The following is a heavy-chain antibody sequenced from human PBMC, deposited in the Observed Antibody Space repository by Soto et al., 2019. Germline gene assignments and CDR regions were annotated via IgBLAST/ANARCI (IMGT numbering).Heavy chain of an antibody. Sequence: EVQLVESGGGLVQPGGSLRLSCAASGFTFSSYWMSWVRQAPGKGLEWVANIKQDGSEKYYVDSVKGRFTISRDNAKNSLYLQMNILRAEDTAVYYSATAKGLHLYYDILTGYYSEDFDYWGQGTLVTVSS. CDR2: IKQDGSEK. CDR3: ATAKGLHLYYDILTGYYSEDFDY. V-gene: IGHV3-7*05. CDR1: GFTFSSYW. D-gene: IGHD3-9*01. J-gene: IGHJ4*02.